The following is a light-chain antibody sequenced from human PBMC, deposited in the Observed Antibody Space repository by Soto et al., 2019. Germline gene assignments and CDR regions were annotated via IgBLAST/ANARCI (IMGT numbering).Light chain of an antibody. Sequence: EFVLTQSPGTLSLSPVERATLSCRASQTVRNNYLAWYQQKPGQAPRLLIYDASSRATGIPDRFSGGGSGTDFTLTISRLETEDFAVYYCQQFGSSQTFGQGTKVDIK. J-gene: IGKJ1*01. CDR1: QTVRNNY. V-gene: IGKV3-20*01. CDR2: DAS. CDR3: QQFGSSQT.